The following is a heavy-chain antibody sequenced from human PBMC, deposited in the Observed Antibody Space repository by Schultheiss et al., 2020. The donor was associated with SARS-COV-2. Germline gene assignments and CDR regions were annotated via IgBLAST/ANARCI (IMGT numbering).Heavy chain of an antibody. Sequence: SCAASGFTFSSYWMSWVRQAPGKGLEWVANIKQDGSEKYYVDSVKGRFTISRDNAKNTLYLQMNSLRAEDTAVYYCASYNSGWHAVDYWGQGTLVTVSS. D-gene: IGHD6-19*01. V-gene: IGHV3-7*01. CDR3: ASYNSGWHAVDY. J-gene: IGHJ4*02. CDR2: IKQDGSEK. CDR1: GFTFSSYW.